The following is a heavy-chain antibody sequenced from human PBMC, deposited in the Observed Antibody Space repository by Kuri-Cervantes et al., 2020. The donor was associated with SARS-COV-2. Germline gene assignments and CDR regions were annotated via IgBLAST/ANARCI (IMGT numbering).Heavy chain of an antibody. J-gene: IGHJ5*02. CDR3: ARDYDFWSGYHNWFDP. D-gene: IGHD3-3*01. CDR2: ISGSGGST. Sequence: GGSLRLSCAASGFTFSSYAMSWVRQAPGKGLEWVSAISGSGGSTYYADSVKGRFTISRDNSKNTLYLQMNSLRAEDTAVYYCARDYDFWSGYHNWFDPWGQGTLVTVSS. V-gene: IGHV3-23*01. CDR1: GFTFSSYA.